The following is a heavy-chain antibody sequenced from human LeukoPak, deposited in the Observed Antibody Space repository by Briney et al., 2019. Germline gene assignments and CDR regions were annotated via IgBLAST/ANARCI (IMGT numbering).Heavy chain of an antibody. Sequence: SETLSLTCAVSGGSISSYYWSWIRQPPGKGLEWIGYIYYSGSTNYNPSLKSRVTISVDTSKNQFSLKLSSVTAADTAVYYCARARVAIFGDYYGMDVWGQGTTVTVSS. CDR2: IYYSGST. J-gene: IGHJ6*02. V-gene: IGHV4-59*01. D-gene: IGHD3-3*01. CDR3: ARARVAIFGDYYGMDV. CDR1: GGSISSYY.